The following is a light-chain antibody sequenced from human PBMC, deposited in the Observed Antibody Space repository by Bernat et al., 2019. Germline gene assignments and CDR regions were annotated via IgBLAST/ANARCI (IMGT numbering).Light chain of an antibody. CDR3: QQYYTYPLT. CDR2: AAS. Sequence: AIRMTQSPSSFSASTGDGVTITCRASQDIGSYLAWYQLKPGKAPKVLIYAASTLQSGVPSRFSGSGSGTDFTLTISCLQSEDFATYYCQQYYTYPLTFGGGTQVEMK. V-gene: IGKV1-8*01. J-gene: IGKJ4*01. CDR1: QDIGSY.